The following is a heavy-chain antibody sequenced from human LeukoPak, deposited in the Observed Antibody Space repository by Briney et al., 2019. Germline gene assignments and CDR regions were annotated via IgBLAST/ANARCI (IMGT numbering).Heavy chain of an antibody. Sequence: SETLSLTCTVSGGSISSSSFYWGWIRQPPGKGLEWIGSIYYSGNTYYNPSLKSRVTISVDTSKNQFSLKLSSVTAADTAVYYCARLNQGNRFDYWGQGTLVTVSS. J-gene: IGHJ4*02. CDR1: GGSISSSSFY. CDR2: IYYSGNT. D-gene: IGHD1-14*01. V-gene: IGHV4-39*01. CDR3: ARLNQGNRFDY.